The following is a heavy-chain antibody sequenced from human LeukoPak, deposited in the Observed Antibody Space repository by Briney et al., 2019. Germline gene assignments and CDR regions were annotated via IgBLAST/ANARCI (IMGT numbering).Heavy chain of an antibody. J-gene: IGHJ4*02. CDR3: TRGSSGRRDN. Sequence: ASVEVSCKASGYTFTSCDINWVRQATGQGLGWMGWMNPNSGNIGYGQSFQGRITMTRDISIGTAYMELSNLTSEDTAIYYCTRGSSGRRDNWGQGTLVTVSA. V-gene: IGHV1-8*01. CDR1: GYTFTSCD. CDR2: MNPNSGNI. D-gene: IGHD6-19*01.